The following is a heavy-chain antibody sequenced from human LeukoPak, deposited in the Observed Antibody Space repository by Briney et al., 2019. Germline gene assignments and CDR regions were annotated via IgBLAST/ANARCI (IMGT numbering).Heavy chain of an antibody. V-gene: IGHV1-2*02. J-gene: IGHJ6*03. Sequence: ASVTVSCKASGYTLTDYYLHWVRQAPGQGLEWMGWINPNSGDTNYAQKFQGRVTMTRDTPISTAYMELSRLRSDDTALYYCARGYSYGPYYYYYYMDVWGKGTTATVSS. CDR1: GYTLTDYY. CDR2: INPNSGDT. CDR3: ARGYSYGPYYYYYYMDV. D-gene: IGHD5-18*01.